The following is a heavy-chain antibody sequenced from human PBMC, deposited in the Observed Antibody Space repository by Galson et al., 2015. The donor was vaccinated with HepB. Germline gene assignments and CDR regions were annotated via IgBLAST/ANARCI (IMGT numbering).Heavy chain of an antibody. D-gene: IGHD6-19*01. Sequence: SLRLSCAASGFTFSSYAMSWARQAPGKGLEWVSAISGSGGSTYYADSVKGRFTISRDNSKNTLYLQMNSLRAEDTAVYYCAKGYSSGWLTYFDYWGQGTLVTVSS. J-gene: IGHJ4*02. V-gene: IGHV3-23*01. CDR3: AKGYSSGWLTYFDY. CDR2: ISGSGGST. CDR1: GFTFSSYA.